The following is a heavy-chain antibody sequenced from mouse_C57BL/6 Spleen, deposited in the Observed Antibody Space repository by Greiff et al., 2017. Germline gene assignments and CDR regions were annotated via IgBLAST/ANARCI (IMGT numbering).Heavy chain of an antibody. CDR3: TPTVVAPHFDD. CDR2: IDPEDGDT. D-gene: IGHD1-1*01. J-gene: IGHJ2*01. V-gene: IGHV14-1*01. CDR1: GFNIKDYY. Sequence: VQLQQSGAELVRPGASVKLSCTASGFNIKDYYMHWVKQRPEQGLEWIGRIDPEDGDTEYAPKFQGKATMTADTSSNTAYLPLSSLTSEDTAVYYCTPTVVAPHFDDWGQGTTLTVSS.